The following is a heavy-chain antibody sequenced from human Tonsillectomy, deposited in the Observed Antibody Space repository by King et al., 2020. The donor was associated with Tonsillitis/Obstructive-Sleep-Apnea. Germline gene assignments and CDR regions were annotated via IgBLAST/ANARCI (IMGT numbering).Heavy chain of an antibody. D-gene: IGHD3-10*01. CDR2: IYYSGST. J-gene: IGHJ6*02. Sequence: QLQESGPGLVKPSQTLSLTCTVSGGSISSGGYYWSWIRQHPGRGLEWIGYIYYSGSTYYNPSLKSRVTISVDTSKNQFSLKLSSVTAADTAVYYCAREARGPNYGMDVWGQGTTVTVSS. V-gene: IGHV4-31*03. CDR3: AREARGPNYGMDV. CDR1: GGSISSGGYY.